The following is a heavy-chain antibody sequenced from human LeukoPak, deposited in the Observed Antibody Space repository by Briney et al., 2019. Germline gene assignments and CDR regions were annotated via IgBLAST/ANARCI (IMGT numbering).Heavy chain of an antibody. CDR3: ASRPKGWLQLNY. CDR1: GFTVSSNY. CDR2: IYSGGST. Sequence: GGSLRLSCAASGFTVSSNYMSWVRQAPGKGLEWVSVIYSGGSTYYADSVKGRFTISRDNSKNTLYLQMNSLRAEDTAVYYCASRPKGWLQLNYWGQGTLVTVSS. V-gene: IGHV3-53*01. D-gene: IGHD5-24*01. J-gene: IGHJ4*02.